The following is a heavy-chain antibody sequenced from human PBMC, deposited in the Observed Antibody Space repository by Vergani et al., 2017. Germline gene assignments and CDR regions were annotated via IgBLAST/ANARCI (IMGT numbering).Heavy chain of an antibody. CDR3: VRTEYCTGIACNTRFDS. D-gene: IGHD2/OR15-2a*01. V-gene: IGHV3-49*03. CDR1: GFTFGDYA. CDR2: IRSKAYGGTT. J-gene: IGHJ5*01. Sequence: EVQLVESGGGLVQPGRSLRLSCTASGFTFGDYAMSCFRQAPGKGLEWVVFIRSKAYGGTTEYAASVKGRFTISRDNAKNPVFLQMNNLIADDAGVYYCVRTEYCTGIACNTRFDSWGQGALVTVSS.